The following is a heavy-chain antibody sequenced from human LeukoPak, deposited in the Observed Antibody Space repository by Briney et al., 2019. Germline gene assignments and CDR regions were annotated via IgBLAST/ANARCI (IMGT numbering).Heavy chain of an antibody. J-gene: IGHJ4*02. CDR2: IDPSDSYT. V-gene: IGHV5-10-1*01. CDR3: ATGASKVTTDFANY. Sequence: GESLTISCKGSGYSFTNYWISWVRQMPGKGLEWMGRIDPSDSYTKYSPSFEGHVTISVDKSISTAFLQWNSLKASDCAMYYCATGASKVTTDFANYWGQGTQVAVSS. CDR1: GYSFTNYW. D-gene: IGHD4-17*01.